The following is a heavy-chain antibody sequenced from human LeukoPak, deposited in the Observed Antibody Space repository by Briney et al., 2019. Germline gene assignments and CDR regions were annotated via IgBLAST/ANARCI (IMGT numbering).Heavy chain of an antibody. V-gene: IGHV4-34*01. CDR3: ARGLGYFDY. D-gene: IGHD7-27*01. CDR2: INHSGST. CDR1: GGSFSGYY. Sequence: SETLSLTCTVYGGSFSGYYWSWIRQPPGKGLEWIGEINHSGSTNYNPSLKSRVTISVDTSKNQFSLKLSSVTAADTAVYYCARGLGYFDYWGQGTLVTVSS. J-gene: IGHJ4*02.